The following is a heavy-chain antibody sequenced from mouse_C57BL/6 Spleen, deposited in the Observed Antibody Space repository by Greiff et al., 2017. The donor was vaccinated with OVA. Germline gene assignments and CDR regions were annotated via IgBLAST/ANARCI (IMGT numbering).Heavy chain of an antibody. V-gene: IGHV5-6*01. J-gene: IGHJ4*01. CDR2: ISSGGSYT. CDR1: GFTFSSYG. Sequence: EVQRVESGGDLVKPGGSLKLSCAASGFTFSSYGMSWVRQTPDKRLEWVATISSGGSYTYYPDSVKGRFTISRDNAKNTLYLQMSSLKSEDPAMYYCASIYYDYDGDAMDYWGQGTSVTVSS. D-gene: IGHD2-4*01. CDR3: ASIYYDYDGDAMDY.